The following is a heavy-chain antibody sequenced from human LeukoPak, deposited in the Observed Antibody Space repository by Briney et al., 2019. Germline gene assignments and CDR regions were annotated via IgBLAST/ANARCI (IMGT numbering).Heavy chain of an antibody. D-gene: IGHD3-22*01. Sequence: ASVKVSCKASGYTFTSYGISWVRQAPGQGLEWTGWISAYNGNTNYAQKLQGRVTMTTDTSTSTAYMELRSLRSDDTAVYYCARDPYYYDSSVVFDYWGQGTLVTVSS. CDR3: ARDPYYYDSSVVFDY. CDR2: ISAYNGNT. V-gene: IGHV1-18*01. J-gene: IGHJ4*02. CDR1: GYTFTSYG.